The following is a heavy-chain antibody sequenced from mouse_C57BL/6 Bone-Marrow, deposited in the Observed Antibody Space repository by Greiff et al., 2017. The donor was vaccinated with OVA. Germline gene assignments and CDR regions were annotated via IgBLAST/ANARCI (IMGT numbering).Heavy chain of an antibody. V-gene: IGHV5-12*01. Sequence: EVKLVESGGGLVQPGGSLKLSCAASGFTFSDYYMYWVRQTPEKRLEWVAYISNGGGSTYYPDTVKGRFTISRDNAKNTLYLQMSRLKSEDTAMYYCVYDYDAMDYWGQGTSVTVSS. J-gene: IGHJ4*01. D-gene: IGHD2-3*01. CDR3: VYDYDAMDY. CDR1: GFTFSDYY. CDR2: ISNGGGST.